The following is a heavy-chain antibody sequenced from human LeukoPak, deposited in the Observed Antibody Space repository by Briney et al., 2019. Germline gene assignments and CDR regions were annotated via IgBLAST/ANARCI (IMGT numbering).Heavy chain of an antibody. J-gene: IGHJ3*02. CDR2: IIPIFGTA. Sequence: SVKVSCKASGGTFSSYAISWVRQAPGQGLEWMGGIIPIFGTANYAQEFQGRVTITADESTSTAYMELSSLRSEDTAVYYCARDQGLSYDSSGYPHAFDIWGQGTMVTVSS. D-gene: IGHD3-22*01. CDR3: ARDQGLSYDSSGYPHAFDI. CDR1: GGTFSSYA. V-gene: IGHV1-69*01.